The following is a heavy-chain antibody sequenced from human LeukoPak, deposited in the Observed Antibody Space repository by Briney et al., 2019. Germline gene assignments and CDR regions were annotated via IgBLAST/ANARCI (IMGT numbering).Heavy chain of an antibody. CDR3: ARIRDGYNDAYDI. CDR1: GYTFTNSY. V-gene: IGHV1-46*01. D-gene: IGHD5-24*01. Sequence: PSVKVSCKASGYTFTNSYIHWVRQAPGQVLEGMGLINPDGGNTNYAQNFQGRVTLTRDTSTSTVYMELSSLRSEDTAIYYCARIRDGYNDAYDIWGQGTVVTVPS. CDR2: INPDGGNT. J-gene: IGHJ3*02.